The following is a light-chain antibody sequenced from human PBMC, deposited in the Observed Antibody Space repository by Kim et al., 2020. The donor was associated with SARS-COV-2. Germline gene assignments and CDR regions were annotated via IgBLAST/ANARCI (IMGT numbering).Light chain of an antibody. CDR2: EVS. J-gene: IGLJ3*02. CDR3: SSYAGNNHWV. V-gene: IGLV2-8*01. CDR1: SRDVVGYNF. Sequence: GQSETTSCIATSRDVVGYNFVSWYQQRPGKAPRLVIYEVSKRPSGVPDRFSGSKSGNTASLTVSGRQAEDEADYYCSSYAGNNHWVFGGGTQLTVL.